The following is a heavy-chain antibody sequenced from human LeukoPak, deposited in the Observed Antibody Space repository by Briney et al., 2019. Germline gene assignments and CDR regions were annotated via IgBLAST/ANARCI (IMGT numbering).Heavy chain of an antibody. V-gene: IGHV4-4*07. CDR1: GGSISSYY. CDR3: ARDRFLSGLVSGDKYYYYYMDV. J-gene: IGHJ6*03. CDR2: IYTSGST. D-gene: IGHD3-3*01. Sequence: KISETLSLTCTVSGGSISSYYWSWIRQPAGKGLEWIGRIYTSGSTNYNPSLKSRVTMSVDTSKNQFSLKLSSVTAADTAVYYCARDRFLSGLVSGDKYYYYYMDVWGKGTTVTVSS.